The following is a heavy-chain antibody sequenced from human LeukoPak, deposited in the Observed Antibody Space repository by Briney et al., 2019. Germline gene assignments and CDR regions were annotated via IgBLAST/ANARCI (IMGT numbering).Heavy chain of an antibody. CDR3: AKEPAPGVGVAGRKNWFGS. J-gene: IGHJ5*01. Sequence: ASVKVSCKASGYTFTTYYIHWVRQVPGQGLEWMGIINPGSGGTIYAQNFQGRVTMTTDTSTTTVYMELRSLRSEDSAMYYCAKEPAPGVGVAGRKNWFGSLGQGTLVTVSS. CDR1: GYTFTTYY. D-gene: IGHD6-19*01. V-gene: IGHV1-46*01. CDR2: INPGSGGT.